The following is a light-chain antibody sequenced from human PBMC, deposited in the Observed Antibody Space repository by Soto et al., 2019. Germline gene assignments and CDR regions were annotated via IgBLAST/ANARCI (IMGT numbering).Light chain of an antibody. CDR2: DAS. CDR3: QQYKSDPYT. J-gene: IGKJ2*01. V-gene: IGKV1-5*01. CDR1: QSVSSW. Sequence: DIQMTQSPSTLSASVGVRVTITCRASQSVSSWLAWYQQKPGKAPKLVIYDASSSESGVPSRFSGSGPGTDFTLSISSLQPDDFATYYCQQYKSDPYTFGQGTKLEIK.